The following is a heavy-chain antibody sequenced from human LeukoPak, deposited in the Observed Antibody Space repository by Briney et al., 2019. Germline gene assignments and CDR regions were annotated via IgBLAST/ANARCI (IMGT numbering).Heavy chain of an antibody. CDR3: ARGASYDSDDAFDI. Sequence: SETLSLTCTVSGVSINSGNYYWTWIRQPAGKGLGWIGRMYTSGSTNSHPSLRTRVPISVDPSRNQFSLKLSSVTAADTAVYYCARGASYDSDDAFDIWGQGTMLTVSS. D-gene: IGHD3-3*01. CDR2: MYTSGST. CDR1: GVSINSGNYY. V-gene: IGHV4-61*02. J-gene: IGHJ3*02.